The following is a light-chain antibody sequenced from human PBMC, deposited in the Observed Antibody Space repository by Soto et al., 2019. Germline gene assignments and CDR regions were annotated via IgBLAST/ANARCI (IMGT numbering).Light chain of an antibody. J-gene: IGLJ1*01. CDR1: SSDVGGAYNY. Sequence: QSALTQPASVSGSPGQSITISCTGTSSDVGGAYNYVSWYQQHPGKAPKLMIYEVINRPSGVSNRFSGSKSGNTASLTISGLQAEDEADYYCCSYAGSSELVFGTGTKVTVL. CDR2: EVI. CDR3: CSYAGSSELV. V-gene: IGLV2-14*01.